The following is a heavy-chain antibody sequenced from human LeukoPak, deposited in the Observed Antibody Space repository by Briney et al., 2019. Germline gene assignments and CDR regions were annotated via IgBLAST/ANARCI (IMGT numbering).Heavy chain of an antibody. CDR2: IYYSGST. D-gene: IGHD3-3*01. CDR3: ARVERSGLEYYYYYGMDV. V-gene: IGHV4-39*07. Sequence: SETLSLTRTVSGGSISSSSYYWGWIRQPPGKGLEWIGSIYYSGSTYYNPSLKSRVTISVDTSKNQFSLKLSSVTAADTAVYYCARVERSGLEYYYYYGMDVWGQGTTVTVSS. CDR1: GGSISSSSYY. J-gene: IGHJ6*02.